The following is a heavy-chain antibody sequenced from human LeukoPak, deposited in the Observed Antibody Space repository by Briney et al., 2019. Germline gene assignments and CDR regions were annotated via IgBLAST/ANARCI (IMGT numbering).Heavy chain of an antibody. CDR1: GFTFSSYW. CDR3: ARGGPSNAYYDSIGYYRDLEYFQH. J-gene: IGHJ1*01. V-gene: IGHV3-74*01. Sequence: GGSLRLSCAASGFTFSSYWMHGVRQAPGKGLVWVSRINSDGSSTSYADSVKGRFTISRDNAKNTLYLQMNSLRAEDTAVYYCARGGPSNAYYDSIGYYRDLEYFQHWGQGTLVTVSS. D-gene: IGHD3-22*01. CDR2: INSDGSST.